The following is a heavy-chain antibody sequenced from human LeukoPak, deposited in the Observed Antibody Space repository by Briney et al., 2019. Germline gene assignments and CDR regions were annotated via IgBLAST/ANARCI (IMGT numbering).Heavy chain of an antibody. V-gene: IGHV1-69*05. Sequence: SVKVSCKASGGTFSSYAISWVRQAPGQGLEWMGRIIPIFGTANYAQKFQGRATITTDESTSTAYMELSSLRSEDTAVYYCARDLTDRDGYNSNWFDPWGQGTLVTVSS. J-gene: IGHJ5*02. CDR3: ARDLTDRDGYNSNWFDP. D-gene: IGHD5-24*01. CDR1: GGTFSSYA. CDR2: IIPIFGTA.